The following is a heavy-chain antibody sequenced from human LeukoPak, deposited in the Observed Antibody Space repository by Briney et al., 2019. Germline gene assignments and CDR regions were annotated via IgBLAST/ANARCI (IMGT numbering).Heavy chain of an antibody. CDR1: GGSISSSSYC. D-gene: IGHD2-2*01. CDR2: IYYSGST. J-gene: IGHJ5*02. CDR3: ARLRRDCSSTSCPPSWFDP. Sequence: PSETLSLTCTVSGGSISSSSYCWGWIRQPPGKGLEWIGSIYYSGSTYYNPSLKSRVTISVDTSKNQFSLKLSSVTAADTAVYYCARLRRDCSSTSCPPSWFDPWGQGTLVTVSS. V-gene: IGHV4-39*01.